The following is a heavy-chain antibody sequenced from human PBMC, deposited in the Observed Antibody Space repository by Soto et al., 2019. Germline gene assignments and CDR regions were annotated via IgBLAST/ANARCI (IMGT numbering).Heavy chain of an antibody. V-gene: IGHV3-30*18. CDR3: AKDNPTTAY. D-gene: IGHD1-1*01. CDR2: ISYDGSDK. Sequence: PGGSLRLSCAASGFTFSSYSMNWVRQAPGKGLEWVAIISYDGSDKYYGDSVKGRFTISRDNSKSTLYLQMDSLREDDTAVYYCAKDNPTTAYWGQGTLVTVSS. J-gene: IGHJ4*02. CDR1: GFTFSSYS.